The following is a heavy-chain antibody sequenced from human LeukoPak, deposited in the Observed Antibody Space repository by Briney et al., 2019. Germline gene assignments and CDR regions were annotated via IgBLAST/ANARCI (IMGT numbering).Heavy chain of an antibody. CDR1: GFTVSSNY. Sequence: GGSLRLSCAASGFTVSSNYMSWVRQAPGKGLEWVSVIYSGGSTYYADSVKGRFTISRDNSKNTLYLQMNSLRPEDTAVYYCAKDSPGVGYCSSSSCYFDYWGQGTLVTVSS. D-gene: IGHD2-2*01. V-gene: IGHV3-53*05. CDR3: AKDSPGVGYCSSSSCYFDY. J-gene: IGHJ4*02. CDR2: IYSGGST.